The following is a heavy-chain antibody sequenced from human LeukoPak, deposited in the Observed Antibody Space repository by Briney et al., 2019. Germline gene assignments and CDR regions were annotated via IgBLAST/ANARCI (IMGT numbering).Heavy chain of an antibody. CDR3: ARHLGYYGSGSYDY. CDR2: IYYSGST. Sequence: SETLFLTCTVSGGSISSYYWSWIRQPPGKGLEWIGYIYYSGSTNYNPSLKSRVTISVDTSKNQFSLKLSSVTAADTAVYYCARHLGYYGSGSYDYWGQGTLVTVSS. CDR1: GGSISSYY. J-gene: IGHJ4*02. V-gene: IGHV4-59*08. D-gene: IGHD3-10*01.